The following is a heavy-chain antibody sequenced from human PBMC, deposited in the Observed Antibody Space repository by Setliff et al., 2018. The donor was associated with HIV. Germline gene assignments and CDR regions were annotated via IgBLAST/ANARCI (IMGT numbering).Heavy chain of an antibody. V-gene: IGHV4-59*01. CDR3: ARGNGRLLHLRRPPYFDY. D-gene: IGHD2-21*01. Sequence: SETLSLTCTVSGGSIRSFYWSWIRQPPGKELEWVGYIYYSGSTNYNPSLKSRVTISVDTSKNQFSLKLSSVSAADTAVYYCARGNGRLLHLRRPPYFDYWGQGTLVTVSS. CDR2: IYYSGST. CDR1: GGSIRSFY. J-gene: IGHJ4*02.